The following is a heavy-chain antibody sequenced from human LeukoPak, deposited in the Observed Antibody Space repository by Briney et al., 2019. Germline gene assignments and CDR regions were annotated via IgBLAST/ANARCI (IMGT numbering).Heavy chain of an antibody. CDR1: GGTFSSYA. CDR2: ISAYNGNT. Sequence: ASVKVSCKASGGTFSSYAISWVRQAPGQGLEWMGWISAYNGNTNYAQKLQGRVTMTTDTSTSTAYMELRSLRSDDTAVYYCARESSLDYDILTGYYKVGDYFDYWGQGTLVTVSS. D-gene: IGHD3-9*01. V-gene: IGHV1-18*01. CDR3: ARESSLDYDILTGYYKVGDYFDY. J-gene: IGHJ4*02.